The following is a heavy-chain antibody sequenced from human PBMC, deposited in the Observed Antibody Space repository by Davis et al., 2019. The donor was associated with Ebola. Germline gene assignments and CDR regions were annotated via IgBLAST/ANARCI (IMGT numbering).Heavy chain of an antibody. CDR1: GGSISSGGYY. CDR3: ARGRTYYYYGMDV. CDR2: IYYSGST. J-gene: IGHJ6*02. Sequence: SETLSLTCTVSGGSISSGGYYWSWIRQHPGKGLEWIGYIYYSGSTNYNPSLKSRVTISVDTSKNQFSLKLSSVTAADTAVYYCARGRTYYYYGMDVWGQGTTVTVSS. V-gene: IGHV4-61*08.